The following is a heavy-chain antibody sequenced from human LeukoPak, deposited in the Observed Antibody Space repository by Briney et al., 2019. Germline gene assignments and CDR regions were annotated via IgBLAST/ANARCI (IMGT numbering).Heavy chain of an antibody. CDR2: IYPGDSDT. D-gene: IGHD3-22*01. J-gene: IGHJ4*02. CDR3: ARAPTGYYDSSGYYYFDY. V-gene: IGHV5-51*01. CDR1: GYSFTSYW. Sequence: GESLKISCKAFGYSFTSYWIGWVRQMPGKGLEWMGIIYPGDSDTRYSPSFQGQVTISADKSISTAYLQWSSLKASDTAMYYCARAPTGYYDSSGYYYFDYWGQGTLVTVSS.